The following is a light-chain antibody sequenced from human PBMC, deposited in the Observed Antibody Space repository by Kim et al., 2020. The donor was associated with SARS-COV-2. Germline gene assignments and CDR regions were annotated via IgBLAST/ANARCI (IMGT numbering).Light chain of an antibody. V-gene: IGLV7-46*01. CDR1: SGAVTSGHY. CDR3: MLSSGGRGT. Sequence: QAVVTQEPSLTVSPGGTVTLTCGSSSGAVTSGHYPYWIQQKPGQAPKTLIYDTNNKHSWTPAPFSGSLLGGKAALTLSGAQPEDEADYYCMLSSGGRGTFGGGTKLTVL. J-gene: IGLJ3*02. CDR2: DTN.